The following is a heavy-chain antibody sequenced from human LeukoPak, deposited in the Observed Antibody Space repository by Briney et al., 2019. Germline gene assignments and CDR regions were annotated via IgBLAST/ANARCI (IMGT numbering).Heavy chain of an antibody. J-gene: IGHJ4*02. CDR3: AREPDDSSGYYSGPFDY. D-gene: IGHD3-22*01. V-gene: IGHV3-30-3*01. Sequence: GGSLRLSCVASGFTFSSFAVSWVRQAPGKGLEWVTLISHDGTSKYYADSVKGRFTISRDNSKSTLYLQMNSLRVEDTAVYYWAREPDDSSGYYSGPFDYWGQGTLVTVSS. CDR1: GFTFSSFA. CDR2: ISHDGTSK.